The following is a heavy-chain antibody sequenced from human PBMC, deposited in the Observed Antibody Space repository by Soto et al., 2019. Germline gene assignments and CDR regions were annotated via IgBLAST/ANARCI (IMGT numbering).Heavy chain of an antibody. CDR2: TYYSGST. D-gene: IGHD3-3*01. CDR3: ARGFRMTIFGVVPHQFDP. J-gene: IGHJ5*02. V-gene: IGHV4-31*03. CDR1: GGSISSGGYY. Sequence: SETLSLTCTVSGGSISSGGYYWSWIRQHPGKGLEWIGYTYYSGSTYYNPSLKSRVTISVDTSKNQFSLKLSSVTAADTAVYYCARGFRMTIFGVVPHQFDPWGQGTLVTVSS.